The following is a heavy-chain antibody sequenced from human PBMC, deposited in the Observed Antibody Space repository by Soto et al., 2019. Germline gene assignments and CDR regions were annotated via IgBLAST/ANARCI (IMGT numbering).Heavy chain of an antibody. D-gene: IGHD3-10*01. CDR2: ISSSSSTK. J-gene: IGHJ4*02. CDR3: ASVPLWFGDLSSDY. Sequence: GGSLRLSCAASGFTFSSYTMNWVRQAPGRGLEWVSHISSSSSTKYYADSVRGRFTISTDNAKNSLYLQMNSLRAEDTAVYHCASVPLWFGDLSSDYWGQGTLVTVSS. CDR1: GFTFSSYT. V-gene: IGHV3-48*01.